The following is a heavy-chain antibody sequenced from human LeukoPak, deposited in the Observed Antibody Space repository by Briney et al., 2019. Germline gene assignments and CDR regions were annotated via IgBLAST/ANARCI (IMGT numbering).Heavy chain of an antibody. CDR1: GFTFSSYS. V-gene: IGHV3-21*01. D-gene: IGHD3-3*01. CDR2: ISSSSSYI. Sequence: KSGGSLTLSCAASGFTFSSYSMNWVRQAPGKGLEWVSSISSSSSYIYYADSVKGRFTISRDNAKNSLYLQMNSLRAEDTAVYYCARGRTPDVSIFGVVSGGDAFDIWGQGTMVTVSS. CDR3: ARGRTPDVSIFGVVSGGDAFDI. J-gene: IGHJ3*02.